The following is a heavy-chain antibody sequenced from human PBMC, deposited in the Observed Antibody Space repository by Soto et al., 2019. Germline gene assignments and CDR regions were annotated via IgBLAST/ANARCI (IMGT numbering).Heavy chain of an antibody. D-gene: IGHD2-21*01. CDR3: ARDLCGGLTCTLDY. Sequence: QGQLVESGGGVVQPGRSLRLSCAASGFTFSSFPIHWVRQAPGKGLEWVAVISYDGSNKYYADSVRGRFTISRDNSRDTLYLEMNSLRADDTAVYYCARDLCGGLTCTLDYWGQGTLVTVSS. J-gene: IGHJ4*02. CDR2: ISYDGSNK. CDR1: GFTFSSFP. V-gene: IGHV3-30-3*01.